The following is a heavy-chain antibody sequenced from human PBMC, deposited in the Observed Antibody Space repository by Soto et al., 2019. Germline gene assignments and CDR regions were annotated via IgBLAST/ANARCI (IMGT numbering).Heavy chain of an antibody. J-gene: IGHJ6*02. V-gene: IGHV3-33*01. Sequence: QVQLVESGGGVVQPGTSLRLSCAASGFTFSSYGMHWVRQAPGKGLEWVTFIWYDGNNKYYADSVKGRFTISRDNSKNTFYLQMNSLRAEDTAVYYCARKEGSDTSGYPTTNYYGMDVWGQGTTVTVSS. CDR3: ARKEGSDTSGYPTTNYYGMDV. D-gene: IGHD3-22*01. CDR1: GFTFSSYG. CDR2: IWYDGNNK.